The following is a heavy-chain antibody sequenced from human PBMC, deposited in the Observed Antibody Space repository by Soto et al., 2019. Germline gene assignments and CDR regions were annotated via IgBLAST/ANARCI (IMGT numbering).Heavy chain of an antibody. Sequence: GGSQRLSCAASGFTFSSYGMHWVRQAPGKGLEWVAVISYDGSNKYYADSVKGRFTISRDNSKNTLYLQMNSLRAEDTAVYYCAKDRNPYGPGWYFDYWGQGTLVTVSS. CDR3: AKDRNPYGPGWYFDY. V-gene: IGHV3-30*18. D-gene: IGHD4-17*01. CDR2: ISYDGSNK. CDR1: GFTFSSYG. J-gene: IGHJ4*02.